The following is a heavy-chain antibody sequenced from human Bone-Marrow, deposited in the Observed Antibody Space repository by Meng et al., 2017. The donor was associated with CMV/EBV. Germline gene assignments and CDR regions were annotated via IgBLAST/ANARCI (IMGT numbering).Heavy chain of an antibody. D-gene: IGHD3-16*01. V-gene: IGHV3-7*01. Sequence: GGSPRLSCAASGFTFSSYWMSWVRQAPGKGLEWVANLKQDGSEKFYVDSVKGRFTMSRDNAKNSLYLQMNSLRAEDTAVYYCATGGVQIDYWGQGTLVTVSS. CDR2: LKQDGSEK. CDR1: GFTFSSYW. CDR3: ATGGVQIDY. J-gene: IGHJ4*02.